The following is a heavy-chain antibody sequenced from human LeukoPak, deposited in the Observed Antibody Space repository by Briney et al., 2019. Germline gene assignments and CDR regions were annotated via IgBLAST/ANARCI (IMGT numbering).Heavy chain of an antibody. CDR2: IKQDGSEK. Sequence: EGSLRLSCAASGFTFSSYWMSWVRQAPGKGLEWVANIKQDGSEKYYVDSVKGRFTISRDNAKNSLYLQMNSLRPEDTAVYYCARWSYSSGWFIDYWGQGTLVTVSS. CDR1: GFTFSSYW. J-gene: IGHJ4*02. CDR3: ARWSYSSGWFIDY. V-gene: IGHV3-7*01. D-gene: IGHD6-19*01.